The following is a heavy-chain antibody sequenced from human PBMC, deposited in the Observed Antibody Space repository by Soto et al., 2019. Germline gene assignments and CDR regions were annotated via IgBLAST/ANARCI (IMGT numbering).Heavy chain of an antibody. Sequence: RASVKVSCKASGGTFSSYAISWVRQAPGQGLEWMGGIIPIFGTANYAQKFQGRVTITADESTSTAYMELSSLRSEDTAVYYCARTTWIQLWLHYYYYGMDVWGQGTTGTVSS. J-gene: IGHJ6*02. CDR1: GGTFSSYA. D-gene: IGHD5-18*01. CDR2: IIPIFGTA. V-gene: IGHV1-69*13. CDR3: ARTTWIQLWLHYYYYGMDV.